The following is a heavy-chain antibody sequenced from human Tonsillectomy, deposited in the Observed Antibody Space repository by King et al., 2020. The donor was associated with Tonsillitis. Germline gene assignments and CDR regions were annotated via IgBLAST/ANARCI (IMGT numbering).Heavy chain of an antibody. V-gene: IGHV3-7*01. CDR3: ARAGVVVAYTWY. CDR1: RCTFSSYW. J-gene: IGHJ4*02. Sequence: ESQLVQSGGGLVQPGGSLRLSCAASRCTFSSYWMSWVRQAPGKGLEWVANIKQDGSEKNYVDSVKGRFTISRDNAKNSLYLQMNSLRAEDTAVYYCARAGVVVAYTWYWGQGTLVTVSS. CDR2: IKQDGSEK. D-gene: IGHD2-15*01.